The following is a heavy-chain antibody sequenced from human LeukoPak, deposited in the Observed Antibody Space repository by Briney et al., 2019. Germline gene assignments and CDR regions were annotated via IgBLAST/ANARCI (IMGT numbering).Heavy chain of an antibody. Sequence: GGSLRLSCAASGFTFSSYAMHWVRQAPGKGLEWVAVISYDGSNKYYADSVKGRFTISRDNSKNTLYLQMNSLRAEDTAVYYCASVVDYWGQGTLVTVSS. D-gene: IGHD2-21*01. J-gene: IGHJ4*02. CDR3: ASVVDY. CDR2: ISYDGSNK. V-gene: IGHV3-30-3*01. CDR1: GFTFSSYA.